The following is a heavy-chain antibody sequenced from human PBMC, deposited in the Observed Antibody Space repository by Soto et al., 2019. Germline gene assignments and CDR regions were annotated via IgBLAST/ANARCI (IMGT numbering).Heavy chain of an antibody. CDR1: GFTFGSRA. CDR3: AGGSKDSYPGSRIFDF. D-gene: IGHD3-10*01. J-gene: IGHJ4*02. Sequence: GSLRLSCVASGFTFGSRAMSWVRQAPGEGMEWVSTITDTGGDTKYADSVRGRFTISRDNSKNTLYLQMSSLRAEDSAVYYCAGGSKDSYPGSRIFDFWGRGPLVTVSS. V-gene: IGHV3-23*01. CDR2: ITDTGGDT.